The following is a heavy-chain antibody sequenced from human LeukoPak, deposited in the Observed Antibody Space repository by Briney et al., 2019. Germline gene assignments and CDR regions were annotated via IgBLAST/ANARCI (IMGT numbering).Heavy chain of an antibody. CDR2: IYYSGST. CDR1: GGSLSSYY. Sequence: SETLSLTCTVSGGSLSSYYWSWFRQPPGVGLKWIGYIYYSGSTNYNPPLTSRVTISVDTSNNQFPLKLSSVTAADTAVYYCAGHHPRNTVDFWGQGTLVTVSS. J-gene: IGHJ4*02. CDR3: AGHHPRNTVDF. V-gene: IGHV4-59*08. D-gene: IGHD2/OR15-2a*01.